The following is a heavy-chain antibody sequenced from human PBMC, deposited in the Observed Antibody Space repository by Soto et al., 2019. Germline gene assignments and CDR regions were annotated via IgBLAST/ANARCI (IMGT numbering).Heavy chain of an antibody. J-gene: IGHJ4*02. V-gene: IGHV1-3*01. CDR2: INAGNGNT. CDR3: ARRPHDISRGWLPGFDY. Sequence: ASVKVSCKASGYTFTSYAMHWVRQAPGQRLEWMGWINAGNGNTKYSQKFQGRVTITRDTSASTAYMELSSLRSEDTAVYYCARRPHDISRGWLPGFDYWGQGALVTVSS. CDR1: GYTFTSYA. D-gene: IGHD6-19*01.